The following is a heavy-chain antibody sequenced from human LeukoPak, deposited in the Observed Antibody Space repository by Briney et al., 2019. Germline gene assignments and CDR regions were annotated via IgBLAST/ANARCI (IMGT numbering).Heavy chain of an antibody. CDR2: IDPSDSYT. V-gene: IGHV5-10-1*01. D-gene: IGHD3-10*01. CDR3: ARTSWFGVDY. J-gene: IGHJ4*02. Sequence: GEPLKISGKGSDHTFASYWSSGVRQMPAKGRKWMRRIDPSDSYTNSSPSFHGHVTISADTYISTAYLQWSRLTASDTAMYYCARTSWFGVDYWGQGTLVTVSS. CDR1: DHTFASYW.